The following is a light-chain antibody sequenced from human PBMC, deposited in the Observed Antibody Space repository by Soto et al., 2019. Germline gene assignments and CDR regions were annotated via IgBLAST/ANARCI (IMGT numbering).Light chain of an antibody. CDR1: SSNIGNNA. Sequence: QSVLTQPPSVSEAPRHRVTISCSGSSSNIGNNAVNWYQQLPGQAPKIVIYYDDLLTSGVSDRFSGSKSGTSASLAISDVQSDDEADYYCAAWDDSLNAYVFGTGTKVTVL. CDR3: AAWDDSLNAYV. J-gene: IGLJ1*01. V-gene: IGLV1-36*01. CDR2: YDD.